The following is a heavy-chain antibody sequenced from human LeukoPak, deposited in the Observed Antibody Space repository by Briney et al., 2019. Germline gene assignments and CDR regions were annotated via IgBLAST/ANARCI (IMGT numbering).Heavy chain of an antibody. CDR3: ARHYGSGSYYRTFWFDP. J-gene: IGHJ5*02. Sequence: SETLSLTCTVSGGSISSSSYYWGWIRQPPGTGLEWLGSIYYSGSTYYNPPLKSRVTISVDTSKNQFSLKLSSVTAADTAVYYCARHYGSGSYYRTFWFDPWGQGTLVTVSS. CDR1: GGSISSSSYY. D-gene: IGHD3-10*01. V-gene: IGHV4-39*01. CDR2: IYYSGST.